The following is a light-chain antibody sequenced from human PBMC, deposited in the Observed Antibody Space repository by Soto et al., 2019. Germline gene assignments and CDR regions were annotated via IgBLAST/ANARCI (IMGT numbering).Light chain of an antibody. J-gene: IGKJ5*01. Sequence: EIVLTQSPGTLSLSPGERATLSCRASQSVSSSYLAWYQQKPGQAPRLLINGASSRATGIPDRFSGTGSGTDFNLTIRRLEHEDCEVYYCQQYGTSPPSNXGQGTRLEIK. CDR2: GAS. CDR1: QSVSSSY. V-gene: IGKV3-20*01. CDR3: QQYGTSPPSN.